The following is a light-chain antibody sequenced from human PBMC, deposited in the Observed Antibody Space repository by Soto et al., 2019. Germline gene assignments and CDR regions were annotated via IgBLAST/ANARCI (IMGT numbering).Light chain of an antibody. CDR3: SSYTSRSTLDV. CDR2: DVS. Sequence: QSALSQPASVSGSPGQSITISCTGTSSDLGGYNYVSWYQQHPGKAPKLMIYDVSNRPSGVSNRFSGSKSGNTASLTISGLQAEDEADYYCSSYTSRSTLDVFGTGTKVTVL. CDR1: SSDLGGYNY. J-gene: IGLJ1*01. V-gene: IGLV2-14*01.